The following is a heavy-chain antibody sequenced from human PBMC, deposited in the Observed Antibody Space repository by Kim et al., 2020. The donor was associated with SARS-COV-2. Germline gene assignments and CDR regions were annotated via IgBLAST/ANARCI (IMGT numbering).Heavy chain of an antibody. Sequence: SETLSLTCTVSGGSISTNNIFWGWIRQPPGKGLEWIATIDYTASTYYNPSLKSRVTISVDTSKSQFSLTLSSVTAADMALYYCARQQGFGRWYFDHWGQGSLLPVSS. D-gene: IGHD3-16*01. CDR3: ARQQGFGRWYFDH. J-gene: IGHJ4*02. CDR1: GGSISTNNIF. CDR2: IDYTAST. V-gene: IGHV4-39*01.